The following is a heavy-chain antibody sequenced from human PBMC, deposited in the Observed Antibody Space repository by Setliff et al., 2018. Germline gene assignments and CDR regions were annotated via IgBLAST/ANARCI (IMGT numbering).Heavy chain of an antibody. D-gene: IGHD3-10*01. Sequence: GASVKVSCKASGYTFTDFGVSWVRQAPGQGLEWVGWISPHNGNTYYAPKFQGTVLMTADTSTTTAYLELRSLRSDDTAVYYSSRLVRFCTRIVCQRLSGDDYWGQGTLVTVSS. CDR2: ISPHNGNT. J-gene: IGHJ4*02. CDR3: SRLVRFCTRIVCQRLSGDDY. CDR1: GYTFTDFG. V-gene: IGHV1-18*01.